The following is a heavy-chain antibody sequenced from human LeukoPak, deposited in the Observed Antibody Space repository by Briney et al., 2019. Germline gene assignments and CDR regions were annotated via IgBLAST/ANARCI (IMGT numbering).Heavy chain of an antibody. V-gene: IGHV3-21*01. J-gene: IGHJ4*02. CDR3: ARAPTFSGWFDY. D-gene: IGHD6-19*01. Sequence: GGSLRLSCAASGFTFSSYNMNWVRQAPGKGLEWVSSISSSSSYIYYADSVKGQFTISRDNAKNSLYLQMNSLRVEDTAVYYCARAPTFSGWFDYWGQGTLVTVSS. CDR2: ISSSSSYI. CDR1: GFTFSSYN.